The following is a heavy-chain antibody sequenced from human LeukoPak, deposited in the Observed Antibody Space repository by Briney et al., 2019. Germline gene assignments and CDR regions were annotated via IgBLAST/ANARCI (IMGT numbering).Heavy chain of an antibody. Sequence: GGSLRLSCAASGFTFSGSAMHWVRQASGKGLEWVGRIRSKANSYATAYAASVKGRFTISRDDSKNTLYLQMNSLRAEDTAVYYCARERNQGVPNFDCWGQGTLVTVSS. J-gene: IGHJ4*02. CDR3: ARERNQGVPNFDC. V-gene: IGHV3-73*01. D-gene: IGHD1-1*01. CDR2: IRSKANSYAT. CDR1: GFTFSGSA.